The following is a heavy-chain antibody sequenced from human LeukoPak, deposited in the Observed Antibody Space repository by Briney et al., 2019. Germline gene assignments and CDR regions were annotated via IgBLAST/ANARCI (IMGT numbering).Heavy chain of an antibody. J-gene: IGHJ5*02. V-gene: IGHV3-23*01. CDR3: ARAERQSNWFDP. CDR2: ISGSGGST. Sequence: PGGSLRLSCAASGFTFSSYAMSWVRQAPGKGLEWVSAISGSGGSTYYADSVKGRFTISRDNAKNSLYLQMNSLRAEDTAVYCCARAERQSNWFDPWGQGTLVTVSS. D-gene: IGHD1-1*01. CDR1: GFTFSSYA.